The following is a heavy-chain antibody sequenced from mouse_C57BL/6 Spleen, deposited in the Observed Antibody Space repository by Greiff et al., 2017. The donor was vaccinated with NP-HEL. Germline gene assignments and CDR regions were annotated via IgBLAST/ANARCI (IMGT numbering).Heavy chain of an antibody. Sequence: QVQLQQPGAELVKPGASVKLSCKASGYTFTSYWMQWVKQRPGQGLEWIGEIDPSDSYTNYNQKFKGKATLTVDTSSSTAYMQLSSLTSEDSAVYYCARRGVRDSWFAYWGQGTLVTVSA. D-gene: IGHD2-2*01. CDR2: IDPSDSYT. J-gene: IGHJ3*01. V-gene: IGHV1-50*01. CDR1: GYTFTSYW. CDR3: ARRGVRDSWFAY.